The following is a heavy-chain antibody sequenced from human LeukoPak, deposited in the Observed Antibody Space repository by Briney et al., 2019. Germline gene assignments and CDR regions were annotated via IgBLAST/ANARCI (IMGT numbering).Heavy chain of an antibody. CDR3: VRDLWGFDY. D-gene: IGHD1-26*01. CDR2: MGGDGDTA. J-gene: IGHJ4*02. V-gene: IGHV3-64D*06. CDR1: GFPFSTLA. Sequence: PGGPLRLSCSASGFPFSTLAMHWVRQAPGKGLEYLAIMGGDGDTAYFEDSVKGRFTVSRDISKNTLYLQMTNLRPEDTAVYYCVRDLWGFDYWGQGTLVTVCS.